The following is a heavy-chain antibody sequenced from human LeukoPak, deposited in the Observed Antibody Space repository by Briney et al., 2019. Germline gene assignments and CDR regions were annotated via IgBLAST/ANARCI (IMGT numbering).Heavy chain of an antibody. Sequence: GGSLRLSCAASGFTFSSYWMSWVRQAPGKGLEWVANIKQDGSDKYCVDSVKGRFTISRDNAKNSLYLQMNSLRAEDTAVYYCAKGSGSYDTAPIDYWGQGTLVTVSS. D-gene: IGHD1-26*01. V-gene: IGHV3-7*01. CDR1: GFTFSSYW. CDR2: IKQDGSDK. CDR3: AKGSGSYDTAPIDY. J-gene: IGHJ4*02.